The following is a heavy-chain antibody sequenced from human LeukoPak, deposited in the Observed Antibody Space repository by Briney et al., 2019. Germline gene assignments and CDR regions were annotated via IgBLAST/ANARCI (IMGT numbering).Heavy chain of an antibody. V-gene: IGHV4-59*01. J-gene: IGHJ4*01. CDR2: IHFSGST. CDR1: DASISGYY. CDR3: ARDLGGIYFDY. D-gene: IGHD1-26*01. Sequence: SETLSLTCTVSDASISGYYWSWIRQPPGKGLEWIGSIHFSGSTNYNPSLRSRVTISVDTSKNQLSLKLSSVTAADAAVYYCARDLGGIYFDYWGQGTLVTVSS.